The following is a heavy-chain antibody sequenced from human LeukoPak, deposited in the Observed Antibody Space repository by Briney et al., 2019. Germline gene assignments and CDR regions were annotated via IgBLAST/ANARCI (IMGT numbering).Heavy chain of an antibody. D-gene: IGHD3-16*01. Sequence: GSLILSCAAPGFTVIRNYMSGVRPAPGKGLDWVSVLYSDGSTYRADSVKGRFTISRDNSKNTLYLQMNSLRAEDTAVYYCARAPYGDNGYTAEVADYWGQGTLVTVSS. CDR3: ARAPYGDNGYTAEVADY. CDR1: GFTVIRNY. J-gene: IGHJ4*02. V-gene: IGHV3-53*01. CDR2: LYSDGST.